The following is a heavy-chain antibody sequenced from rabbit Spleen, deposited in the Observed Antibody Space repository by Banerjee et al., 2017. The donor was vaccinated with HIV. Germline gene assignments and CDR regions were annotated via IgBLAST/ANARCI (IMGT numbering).Heavy chain of an antibody. Sequence: QSLEESGGGLVKPGGTLTLTCKSSGIDFSSGYWICWVRQAPGKGLEWIGCIDTGSGRTYYASWAKGRFTITKTSSTTVTLQMTSLTDADAATYFCARGYGDYGSYGYYFILWGPGTLVTVS. V-gene: IGHV1S40*01. CDR3: ARGYGDYGSYGYYFIL. J-gene: IGHJ4*01. D-gene: IGHD2-1*01. CDR1: GIDFSSGYW. CDR2: IDTGSGRT.